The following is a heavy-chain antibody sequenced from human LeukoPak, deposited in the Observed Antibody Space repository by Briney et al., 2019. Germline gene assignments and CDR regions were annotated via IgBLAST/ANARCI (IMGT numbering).Heavy chain of an antibody. CDR2: IWYDGSNK. CDR1: GFTFSSYG. J-gene: IGHJ5*02. Sequence: GGSLRLSCAASGFTFSSYGMHWVHQAPGKGLEWVAVIWYDGSNKYYADSVKGRFTISRDNSKNTLYLQMNSLRAEDTAVYYCAREFGYDSSGYNWFDPWGQGTLVTVSS. CDR3: AREFGYDSSGYNWFDP. D-gene: IGHD3-22*01. V-gene: IGHV3-33*01.